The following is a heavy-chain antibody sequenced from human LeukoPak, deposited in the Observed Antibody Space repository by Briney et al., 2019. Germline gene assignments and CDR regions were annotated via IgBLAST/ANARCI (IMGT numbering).Heavy chain of an antibody. CDR2: IRYDGSDN. V-gene: IGHV3-30*02. CDR1: GFTFSSYG. D-gene: IGHD6-13*01. J-gene: IGHJ6*03. CDR3: AGVSAGIAELVGNYMDV. Sequence: QSGGSLRHPCAASGFTFSSYGMHWVRQAPSKGLEWVAIIRYDGSDNYYADSVKGRFTISRDNSKNTLYLQMNSLRAEDTAVYYCAGVSAGIAELVGNYMDVWGKGTTVTVSS.